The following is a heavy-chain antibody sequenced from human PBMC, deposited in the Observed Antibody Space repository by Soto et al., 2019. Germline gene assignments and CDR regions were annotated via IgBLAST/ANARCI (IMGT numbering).Heavy chain of an antibody. CDR3: ASEAGSPNSSDHYYYYMDV. CDR1: GYTFTSYY. CDR2: INPSGGST. V-gene: IGHV1-46*03. Sequence: ASVKVSCKASGYTFTSYYMHWVRQAPGQGLEWMGIINPSGGSTSYAQKFQGRVTMTRDTSTSTVYMELSSLRSEDTAVYYCASEAGSPNSSDHYYYYMDVWAKGTTVTVSS. J-gene: IGHJ6*03. D-gene: IGHD6-19*01.